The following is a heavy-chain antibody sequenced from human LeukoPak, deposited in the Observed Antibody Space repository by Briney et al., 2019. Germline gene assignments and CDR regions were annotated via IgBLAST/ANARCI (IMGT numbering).Heavy chain of an antibody. J-gene: IGHJ3*02. V-gene: IGHV3-7*01. Sequence: GGSLRLSCAASGLTFSNYWMDWVRQAPGKGLEWVANIKQDGSEKYYVDSVKGRFTISRDNAKNSLYLQMNSLRAEDTAVYYCARVDWNYDRTEGLDIWGQGTMVTVSS. CDR3: ARVDWNYDRTEGLDI. CDR2: IKQDGSEK. D-gene: IGHD1-7*01. CDR1: GLTFSNYW.